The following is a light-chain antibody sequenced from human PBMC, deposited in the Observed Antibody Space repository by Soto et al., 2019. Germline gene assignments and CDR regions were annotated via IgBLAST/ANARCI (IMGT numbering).Light chain of an antibody. CDR1: QSVGSNF. V-gene: IGKV3-20*01. Sequence: IVLTQSPGTLSLSPGERATLSCRASQSVGSNFLAWYRQKRGQAPRILIYAASNRASGIPDRFSGSGSGSDFTLTISRLEPEDFAVYYCQQYGSPPWAFGQGTRMEI. CDR3: QQYGSPPWA. CDR2: AAS. J-gene: IGKJ1*01.